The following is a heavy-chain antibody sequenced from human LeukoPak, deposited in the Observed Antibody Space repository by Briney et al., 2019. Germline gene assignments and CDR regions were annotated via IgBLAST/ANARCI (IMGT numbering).Heavy chain of an antibody. CDR1: GITLNNYG. V-gene: IGHV3-21*01. D-gene: IGHD4-11*01. J-gene: IGHJ6*03. Sequence: GGSLRLSCAVSGITLNNYGMTWVRQAPGKGLERVASITSSSSHIYYADSVKGRFTISRDNAKNEVYLQMNSLRAEDTAIYYCARVMMGATVTTFHYYCMDVWGVGTTVTVSS. CDR3: ARVMMGATVTTFHYYCMDV. CDR2: ITSSSSHI.